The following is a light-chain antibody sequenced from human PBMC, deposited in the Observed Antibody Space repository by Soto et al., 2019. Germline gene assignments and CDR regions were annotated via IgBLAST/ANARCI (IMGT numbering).Light chain of an antibody. Sequence: DSQMTLSPSSMSASVGDRVTITCRASQNIIFYLNWYQQKPGKAPKLLIYAASSLQSGVPSRLSGSGAGTNFTLTIISMQPEDFVTDYYQQRYSTPPTFGGGTKVDIK. V-gene: IGKV1-39*01. J-gene: IGKJ4*02. CDR2: AAS. CDR1: QNIIFY. CDR3: QQRYSTPPT.